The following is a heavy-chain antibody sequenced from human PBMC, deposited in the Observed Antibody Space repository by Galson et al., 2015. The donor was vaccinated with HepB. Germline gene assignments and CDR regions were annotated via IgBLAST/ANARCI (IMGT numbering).Heavy chain of an antibody. CDR3: ARNSYDTNGIFPFDQ. J-gene: IGHJ4*02. V-gene: IGHV4-59*01. CDR2: IYYSGST. Sequence: ETLSLTCTVSGGSTSNYYWSWMRQPPGQGLEWIRYIYYSGSTHYNPSLKSRVTISLDTSKNQFSLRLSSVTAADTAVYYCARNSYDTNGIFPFDQWGQGTLVTVSS. D-gene: IGHD3-22*01. CDR1: GGSTSNYY.